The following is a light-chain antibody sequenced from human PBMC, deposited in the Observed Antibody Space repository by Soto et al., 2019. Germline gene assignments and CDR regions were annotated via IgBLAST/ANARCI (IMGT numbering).Light chain of an antibody. CDR3: QKYHSAPLT. CDR2: GAS. J-gene: IGKJ4*01. V-gene: IGKV1-27*01. CDR1: QGIDTY. Sequence: DIQMTQSPSSLSASKGDIVTITCRASQGIDTYLAWYQQKPGQAPKLLIYGASTLQSGVPSRFSGRGSGRDFTLSINGLQPEDVAIYFCQKYHSAPLTFGGGTTVEI.